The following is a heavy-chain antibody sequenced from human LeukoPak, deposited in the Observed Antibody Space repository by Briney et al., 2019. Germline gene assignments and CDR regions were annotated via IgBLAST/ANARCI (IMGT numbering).Heavy chain of an antibody. J-gene: IGHJ4*02. CDR2: IYTSGST. D-gene: IGHD3-22*01. Sequence: SQTLSLTCTVSGGSISSGGYYWSWIRQPPGKGLEWIGRIYTSGSTNYNPSLKSRVTMSVDTSKNQFSLKLSSVTAADTAVYYCARETVSHPDSSGYYPFFDYWGQGTLVTVSS. V-gene: IGHV4-61*02. CDR3: ARETVSHPDSSGYYPFFDY. CDR1: GGSISSGGYY.